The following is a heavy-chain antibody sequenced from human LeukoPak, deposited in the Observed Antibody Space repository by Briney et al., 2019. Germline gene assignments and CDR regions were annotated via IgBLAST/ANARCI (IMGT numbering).Heavy chain of an antibody. CDR1: GGSISSYY. D-gene: IGHD3-16*02. V-gene: IGHV4-59*01. Sequence: KSSETLSLTCTVSGGSISSYYWSWIRQPPGKGLEWIGYIYYSGSTNYNPSLKSRVTISVDTSKNQFSLKLSSVTAADTAVYYCARDQGVPFGGVIAPLAYWGQGTLVTVSS. CDR3: ARDQGVPFGGVIAPLAY. J-gene: IGHJ4*02. CDR2: IYYSGST.